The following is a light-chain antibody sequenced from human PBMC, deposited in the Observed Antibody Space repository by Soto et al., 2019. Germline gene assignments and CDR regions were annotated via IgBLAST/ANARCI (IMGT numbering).Light chain of an antibody. V-gene: IGKV3-15*01. J-gene: IGKJ1*01. CDR1: QSVTSSY. CDR2: GAS. Sequence: EIVLTQSPATLSLSPGERATLSCRASQSVTSSYLAWWQQKPGQAPRLLIYGASTRATGIPARFSGSGSGTEFTLTISSLQSEDFAVYYCQQYNNWPPWTFGQGTKVDI. CDR3: QQYNNWPPWT.